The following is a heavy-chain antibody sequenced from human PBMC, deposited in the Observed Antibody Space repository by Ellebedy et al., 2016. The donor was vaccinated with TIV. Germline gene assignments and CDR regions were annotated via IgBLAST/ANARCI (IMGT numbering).Heavy chain of an antibody. Sequence: GESLKISCAASGFTFSSYAMSWVRQAPGKGLEWVSAISGSGGSTYYADSVKGRFTISRDNSKNTLYLQMNSLRAEDTAVYYCAKSPYSNYNYYYYYMDVWGKGTTVTVSS. V-gene: IGHV3-23*01. D-gene: IGHD4-11*01. CDR2: ISGSGGST. CDR1: GFTFSSYA. CDR3: AKSPYSNYNYYYYYMDV. J-gene: IGHJ6*03.